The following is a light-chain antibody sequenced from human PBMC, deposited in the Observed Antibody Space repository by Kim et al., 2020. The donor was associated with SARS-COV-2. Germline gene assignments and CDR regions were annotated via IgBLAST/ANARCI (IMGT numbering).Light chain of an antibody. CDR1: NSDVGGYNY. V-gene: IGLV2-11*03. CDR2: DVT. J-gene: IGLJ2*01. Sequence: GQSITISCAGTNSDVGGYNYVSWFQLFPGKAPRLLIYDVTKRPSGVPDRFSGSESGNTASLTISGLQADDEAEYFCCSYTSSSSRVFGEGTQLTVL. CDR3: CSYTSSSSRV.